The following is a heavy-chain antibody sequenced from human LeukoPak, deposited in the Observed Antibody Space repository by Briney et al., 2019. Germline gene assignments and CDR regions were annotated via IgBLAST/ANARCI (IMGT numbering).Heavy chain of an antibody. D-gene: IGHD3-10*01. CDR1: GFTFSSYA. Sequence: PGGSLRLSCAASGFTFSSYAMSWVRQAPGKGLEWVSAISGSGDSTYYADSVQGRFTISRDNFKNTLYLQMNSLRAEDTAVYYCARKSDSLMVRGGDCWGQGALVTVSS. CDR2: ISGSGDST. CDR3: ARKSDSLMVRGGDC. J-gene: IGHJ4*02. V-gene: IGHV3-23*01.